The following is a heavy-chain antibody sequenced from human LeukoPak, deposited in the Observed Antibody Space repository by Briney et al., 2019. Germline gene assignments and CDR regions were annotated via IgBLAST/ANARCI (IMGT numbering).Heavy chain of an antibody. V-gene: IGHV3-20*04. J-gene: IGHJ4*02. Sequence: GGSLRLSCAASGFTFDDYGMSWVRQAPGKGLEWVSGINWNGDSTGYADSVKGRFTISRDNAKNSLYLQMNSLRAEDTALYYCARVNYGSGSYTYYFDYWGQGILVTVSS. CDR2: INWNGDST. CDR1: GFTFDDYG. D-gene: IGHD3-10*01. CDR3: ARVNYGSGSYTYYFDY.